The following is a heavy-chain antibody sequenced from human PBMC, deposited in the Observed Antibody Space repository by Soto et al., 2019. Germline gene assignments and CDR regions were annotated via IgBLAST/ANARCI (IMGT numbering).Heavy chain of an antibody. CDR1: GGSVSSGSYY. CDR2: IYYSGST. D-gene: IGHD6-19*01. J-gene: IGHJ5*02. Sequence: PSETLSLTCTVSGGSVSSGSYYWSWIRQPPGKGLEWIGYIYYSGSTNYNPSLKSRVTISVDTSKNQFSLKLSSVTAADTAVYYCASKWLVLSWSDPWGQGTLVTVSS. V-gene: IGHV4-61*01. CDR3: ASKWLVLSWSDP.